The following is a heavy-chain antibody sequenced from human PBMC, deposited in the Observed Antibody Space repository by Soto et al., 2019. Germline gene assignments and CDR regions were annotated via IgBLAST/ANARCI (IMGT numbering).Heavy chain of an antibody. CDR3: ARGSYCSSTSCYSWFDP. CDR2: IIPIFGTA. J-gene: IGHJ5*02. Sequence: SVKVSCKASGGTFSSYAISWVRQAPGQGLEWMGGIIPIFGTANYAQKFQGRVTITADESTSTAYMELSSLRSEDTAVYYCARGSYCSSTSCYSWFDPWGQGTLVTVSS. CDR1: GGTFSSYA. D-gene: IGHD2-2*02. V-gene: IGHV1-69*13.